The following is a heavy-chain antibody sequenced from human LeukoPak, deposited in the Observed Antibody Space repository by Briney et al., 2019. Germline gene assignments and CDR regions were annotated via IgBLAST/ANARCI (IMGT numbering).Heavy chain of an antibody. CDR1: GFTVNSNS. V-gene: IGHV3-66*01. CDR3: TRDNVQGITGTTG. J-gene: IGHJ4*02. Sequence: GGSLRLSCAASGFTVNSNSMTWVRQAPGKGLEWVSVIYSGGTTYYADSVKGRFTISGDNSKNTLYLQMNSLRAEDTAVYYCTRDNVQGITGTTGWGQGTLVTVSS. D-gene: IGHD1-7*01. CDR2: IYSGGTT.